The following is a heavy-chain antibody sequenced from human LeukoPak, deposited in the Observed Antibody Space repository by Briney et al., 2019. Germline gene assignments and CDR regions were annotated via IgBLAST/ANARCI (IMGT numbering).Heavy chain of an antibody. Sequence: PSETLSLTCTVSGGSISSSSYFWGWIRQPPGKGLEWIGSIYYSGSTYYNPSLKSRVTTSVDTSKNQFSLRLTSVTAADTAVYYCAIELRSAITMAGGWGQGTLVTVSS. CDR3: AIELRSAITMAGG. D-gene: IGHD6-19*01. CDR1: GGSISSSSYF. CDR2: IYYSGST. J-gene: IGHJ4*02. V-gene: IGHV4-39*07.